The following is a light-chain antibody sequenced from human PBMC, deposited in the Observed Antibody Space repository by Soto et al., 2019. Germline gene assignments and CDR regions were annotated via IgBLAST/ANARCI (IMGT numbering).Light chain of an antibody. Sequence: QSALTQPASVSGSPGQSITISCTGTSSDGGGYNYVSWYQQHPGKAPKLMISEVSNRPSGVSNRFSGSKSGNTASLTISGLQAEDEADYYCSSYTRSSTYVFGTGTKLTVL. CDR3: SSYTRSSTYV. J-gene: IGLJ1*01. V-gene: IGLV2-14*01. CDR2: EVS. CDR1: SSDGGGYNY.